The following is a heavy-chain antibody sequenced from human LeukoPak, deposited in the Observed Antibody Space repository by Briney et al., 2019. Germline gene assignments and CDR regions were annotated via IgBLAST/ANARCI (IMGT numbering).Heavy chain of an antibody. J-gene: IGHJ6*03. Sequence: ASVKVSCKASEYTFTGHYIHWVRLAPGQGLEWMGLINPVGGGTNFAQKFQGRVTMTRDTSISTAYMELNSLRSDDTGIYYCARDGVTILHPDYYYYYMDVWGKGTTVTVSS. CDR2: INPVGGGT. V-gene: IGHV1-2*02. CDR1: EYTFTGHY. CDR3: ARDGVTILHPDYYYYYMDV. D-gene: IGHD3-3*01.